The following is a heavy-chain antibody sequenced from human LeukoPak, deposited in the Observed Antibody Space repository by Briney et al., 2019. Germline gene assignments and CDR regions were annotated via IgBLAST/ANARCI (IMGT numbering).Heavy chain of an antibody. J-gene: IGHJ6*03. V-gene: IGHV4-4*07. CDR2: IYTSGST. CDR1: GGSISSYY. CDR3: ARVVFRQQLVPYYYYMDV. Sequence: TSETLSLTGTVPGGSISSYYWSWIRQPPGKGLEWIGRIYTSGSTNYNPSLKSRVTMSVDTSKNQFSLKLSSVTAADTAVYYCARVVFRQQLVPYYYYMDVWGKGTTVTVSS. D-gene: IGHD6-13*01.